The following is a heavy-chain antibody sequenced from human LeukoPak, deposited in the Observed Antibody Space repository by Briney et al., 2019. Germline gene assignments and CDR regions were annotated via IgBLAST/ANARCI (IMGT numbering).Heavy chain of an antibody. V-gene: IGHV4-34*01. Sequence: SETLSLTCAVYGGSFSGYYWSWIRQPPGKGLEWIGEINHSGSTNYNPSLKSRVTISVDTSKNQFSLKLSSVTAADTAVYYRARGWSYSAFDYWGQGTLVTVSS. D-gene: IGHD3-10*01. CDR3: ARGWSYSAFDY. CDR2: INHSGST. J-gene: IGHJ4*02. CDR1: GGSFSGYY.